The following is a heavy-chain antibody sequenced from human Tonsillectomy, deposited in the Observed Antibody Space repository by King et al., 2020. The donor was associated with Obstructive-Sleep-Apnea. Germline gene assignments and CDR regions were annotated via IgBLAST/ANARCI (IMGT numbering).Heavy chain of an antibody. D-gene: IGHD6-13*01. CDR3: ARKQQLDDYWYFDL. J-gene: IGHJ2*01. V-gene: IGHV1-3*01. CDR1: GYTFTNSA. Sequence: QLVQSGAEVKKPGASVKVSCKASGYTFTNSAMHWVRQAPGQRLEWMGWINAGYGDTKYSQKFQGRVTITRDTSASTAYMELSSLRSEDTAVYYCARKQQLDDYWYFDLWGRGTLVTVSS. CDR2: INAGYGDT.